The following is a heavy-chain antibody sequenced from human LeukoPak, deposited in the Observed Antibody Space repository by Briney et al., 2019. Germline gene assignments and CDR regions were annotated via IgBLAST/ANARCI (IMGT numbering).Heavy chain of an antibody. CDR1: GFTFSSYA. D-gene: IGHD6-13*01. Sequence: PGGSLRLSCAASGFTFSSYAMSWVRQAPGKGLEWVSAISGSGGSTYYADSVKGRFTISRDNSKNTLYLQMNSLQTEDTAVYYCARVHSSSWSGSYFDNWGQGTLVTVSS. CDR2: ISGSGGST. CDR3: ARVHSSSWSGSYFDN. J-gene: IGHJ4*02. V-gene: IGHV3-23*01.